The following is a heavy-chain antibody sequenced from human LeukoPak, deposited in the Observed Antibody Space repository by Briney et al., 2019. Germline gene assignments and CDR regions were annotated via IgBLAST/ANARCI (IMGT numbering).Heavy chain of an antibody. Sequence: PSETLSLTCTVSGGSIISGDHYWSWLRPPPGKGLEWIGYIYYSSSTYYNPSLKSRVTISVDTSKNQFSLKLSSVAAADTAVYYCASHSQSDRGGLATWFDPWGQGTLVTVSS. V-gene: IGHV4-30-4*01. D-gene: IGHD2-15*01. CDR1: GGSIISGDHY. CDR2: IYYSSST. CDR3: ASHSQSDRGGLATWFDP. J-gene: IGHJ5*02.